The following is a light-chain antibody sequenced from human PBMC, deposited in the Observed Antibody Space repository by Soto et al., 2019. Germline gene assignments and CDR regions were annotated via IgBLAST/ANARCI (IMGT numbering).Light chain of an antibody. CDR3: SSYTSSSTYV. J-gene: IGLJ1*01. CDR2: EVC. Sequence: QSVLTQPASVSGSPGQSITISCTGTSSDVGGYNYVSWYQQHPGKAPKLMIYEVCNRPSGVSNRFSGSKSGNTASLTISGLQAEDEADYYCSSYTSSSTYVFGTGTKLTVL. CDR1: SSDVGGYNY. V-gene: IGLV2-14*01.